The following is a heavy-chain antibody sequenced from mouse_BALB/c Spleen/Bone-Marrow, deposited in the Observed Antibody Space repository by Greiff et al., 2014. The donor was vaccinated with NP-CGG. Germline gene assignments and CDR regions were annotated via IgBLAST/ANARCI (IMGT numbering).Heavy chain of an antibody. Sequence: EVNLVESGGGLVKPGGSLKLSCAASGFTFSDYYMYWVRQTPGKRLEWVATISDGSTYTYYPDSVKGRFTISRDNAKNNLYLQMSSLKSEDTALYYCARDRGVQGYAMDYWGQGTSVTVSS. D-gene: IGHD2-14*01. CDR2: ISDGSTYT. V-gene: IGHV5-4*02. CDR3: ARDRGVQGYAMDY. CDR1: GFTFSDYY. J-gene: IGHJ4*01.